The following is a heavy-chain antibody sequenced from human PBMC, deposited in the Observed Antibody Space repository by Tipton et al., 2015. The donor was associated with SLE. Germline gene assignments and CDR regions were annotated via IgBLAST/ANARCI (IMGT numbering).Heavy chain of an antibody. J-gene: IGHJ6*02. D-gene: IGHD6-13*01. V-gene: IGHV4-59*01. CDR3: AGLYSSSWLPFGYYYYGMYV. CDR2: IYYSGST. CDR1: GGSISSYY. Sequence: TLSLTCTVSGGSISSYYWSWIRQPPGKGLEWIGYIYYSGSTNYNPSLKSRVTISVDTSKNQFSLKLSSVTAADTAVYYCAGLYSSSWLPFGYYYYGMYVWGQGTTVIVSS.